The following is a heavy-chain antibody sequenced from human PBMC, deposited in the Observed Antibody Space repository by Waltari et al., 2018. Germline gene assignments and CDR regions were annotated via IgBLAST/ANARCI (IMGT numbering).Heavy chain of an antibody. Sequence: QVQLVQSGAEVKKPGSSVKVSCKASGGTFSSYDISWVRQAHGQGLEWMGRIIPTCGTANYALKFQGRVTITADKSTSTVYMELSSLRSEDTAVYYCARDSDILPGYYPDFDPWGQGSLVTVSS. CDR1: GGTFSSYD. CDR2: IIPTCGTA. J-gene: IGHJ5*02. V-gene: IGHV1-69*08. D-gene: IGHD3-9*01. CDR3: ARDSDILPGYYPDFDP.